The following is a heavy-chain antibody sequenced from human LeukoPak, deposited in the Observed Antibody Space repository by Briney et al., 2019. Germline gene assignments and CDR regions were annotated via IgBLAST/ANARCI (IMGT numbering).Heavy chain of an antibody. CDR2: VSGGGGST. D-gene: IGHD5-18*01. CDR3: ARDPYSYGTNDAFDI. V-gene: IGHV3-23*01. Sequence: QPGGSLRLSCAASGFTFSSYAMTWVRQAPGKGLEWVSAVSGGGGSTYYADSVRGRFTISRDNSKNTLYLQMNSLRAEDTAVYYCARDPYSYGTNDAFDIWGQGTMVTVSS. CDR1: GFTFSSYA. J-gene: IGHJ3*02.